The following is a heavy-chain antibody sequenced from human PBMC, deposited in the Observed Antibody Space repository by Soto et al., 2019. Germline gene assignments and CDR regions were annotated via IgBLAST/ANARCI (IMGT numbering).Heavy chain of an antibody. Sequence: SETLSLTCTVSGGSISSYYWSWIRQPPGKGLEWIGYIYYSGSTNYNPSLKSRVTISVDTSKNQFSLKLSSVTAADTAVYYCARSSGDFWSGYYTHFDYWGQGTLVTVSS. CDR3: ARSSGDFWSGYYTHFDY. D-gene: IGHD3-3*01. V-gene: IGHV4-59*01. J-gene: IGHJ4*02. CDR2: IYYSGST. CDR1: GGSISSYY.